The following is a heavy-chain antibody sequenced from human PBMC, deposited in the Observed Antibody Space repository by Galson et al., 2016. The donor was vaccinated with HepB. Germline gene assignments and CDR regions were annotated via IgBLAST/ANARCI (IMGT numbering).Heavy chain of an antibody. D-gene: IGHD6-19*01. J-gene: IGHJ4*02. Sequence: SLRLSCATSGFKFGDYPMSWFRQAPGKGLEWIGFIRGKPYAGTTEYAASVKGRFTISRDDSKNTAYLQMNSLKTEDTAVYYCSVLRSIAVGMVGYWGQGTLVTVSS. CDR1: GFKFGDYP. CDR2: IRGKPYAGTT. V-gene: IGHV3-49*03. CDR3: SVLRSIAVGMVGY.